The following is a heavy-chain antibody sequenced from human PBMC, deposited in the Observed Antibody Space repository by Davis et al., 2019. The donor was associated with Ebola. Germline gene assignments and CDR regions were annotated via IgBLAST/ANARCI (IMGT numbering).Heavy chain of an antibody. V-gene: IGHV5-10-1*01. CDR2: IDPSDSYT. CDR1: GYSFTSYW. J-gene: IGHJ6*03. D-gene: IGHD4-23*01. CDR3: ARPAGGNRRNYYYYYYMDV. Sequence: GESLKISCKGSGYSFTSYWISWVRQMPGKGLEWMGRIDPSDSYTNYSPSFQGHVTISADKSISTAYLQWSSLKASDTAMYYCARPAGGNRRNYYYYYYMDVWGKGTTVTVSS.